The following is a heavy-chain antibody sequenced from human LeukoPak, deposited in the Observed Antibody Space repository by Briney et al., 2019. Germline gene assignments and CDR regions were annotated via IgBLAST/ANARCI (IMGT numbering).Heavy chain of an antibody. D-gene: IGHD3-16*01. CDR1: GFTFSSYW. V-gene: IGHV3-7*01. Sequence: PGGSLRLSCAASGFTFSSYWMSWVRQAPGKGLEWVANIKQDGSEKYYVDSVKGRFTISRDDAKKSLYLQMNSLRVEDTAIYYCASDGGPFDYWGQGTLVTVSS. CDR2: IKQDGSEK. CDR3: ASDGGPFDY. J-gene: IGHJ4*02.